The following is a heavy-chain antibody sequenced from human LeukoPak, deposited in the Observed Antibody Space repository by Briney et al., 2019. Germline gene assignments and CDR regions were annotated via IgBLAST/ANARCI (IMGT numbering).Heavy chain of an antibody. Sequence: SETLSLTCTVSGGSISSYYWNWIRQPPGKGLEWIGSFYGGSTNYNPSLKSRVIMSLDTSKNQFSLKMSAVTAADTAVYYCARAGRCLNPSAPAGLRGCGYYGIDVWGQGTKVTVSS. CDR3: ARAGRCLNPSAPAGLRGCGYYGIDV. CDR1: GGSISSYY. V-gene: IGHV4-59*01. D-gene: IGHD3-3*01. CDR2: FYGGST. J-gene: IGHJ6*02.